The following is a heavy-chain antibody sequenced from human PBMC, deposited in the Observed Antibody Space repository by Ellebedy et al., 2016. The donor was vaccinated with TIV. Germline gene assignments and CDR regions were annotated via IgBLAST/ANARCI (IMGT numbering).Heavy chain of an antibody. D-gene: IGHD4/OR15-4a*01. CDR3: VRGAHGPHNWCFDV. J-gene: IGHJ2*01. V-gene: IGHV3-13*01. CDR2: SGSAGYS. Sequence: PGGSLRLSCATSGFASGTSVIPWVRRSSARRLAWVAASGSAGYSYSSDSVKGRFTISRDSVKDSLFLQMNQLRAGDTATYYRVRGAHGPHNWCFDVWGRGTLVSVSS. CDR1: GFASGTSV.